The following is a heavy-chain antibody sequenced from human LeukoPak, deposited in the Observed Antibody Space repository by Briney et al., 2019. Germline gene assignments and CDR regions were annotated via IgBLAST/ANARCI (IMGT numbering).Heavy chain of an antibody. D-gene: IGHD4-23*01. CDR3: ARGKLTEFDP. Sequence: SQTLSLTCAVSGGSISSGGYSWSWIRQPPGKGLEWIGYIYHSGSTYYNPSLKGRVTISVDRSKNQFSLKLSSVTAADTAVYYCARGKLTEFDPWGQGTLVTVSS. CDR2: IYHSGST. CDR1: GGSISSGGYS. V-gene: IGHV4-30-2*01. J-gene: IGHJ5*02.